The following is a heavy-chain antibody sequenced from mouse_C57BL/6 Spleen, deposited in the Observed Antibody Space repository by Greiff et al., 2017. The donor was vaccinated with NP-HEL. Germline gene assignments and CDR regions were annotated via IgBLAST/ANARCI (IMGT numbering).Heavy chain of an antibody. CDR1: GYTFTDYY. V-gene: IGHV1-19*01. CDR2: INPYNGGT. D-gene: IGHD2-4*01. CDR3: AREGDYRYAMDY. J-gene: IGHJ4*01. Sequence: VQLQQSGPVLVKPGASVKMSCKASGYTFTDYYMNWVKQSPGKSLEWIGVINPYNGGTSYNQKFKGKATLTVDKSSSTAYMELNSLTSEDSAVYYCAREGDYRYAMDYWGQGTSVTVSS.